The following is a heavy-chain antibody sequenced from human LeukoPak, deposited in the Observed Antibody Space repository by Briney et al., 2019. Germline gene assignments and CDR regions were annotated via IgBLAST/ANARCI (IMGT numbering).Heavy chain of an antibody. CDR3: AAGYSFGYFDY. Sequence: GESLKISCKGSGYRFTNYWIGWVRQMPGKGLEWMGMIFPGDSDTRYSPSFQGQDTISADKSISTAYLQWSSLRASDTAMYYCAAGYSFGYFDYWGQGALVTVSS. V-gene: IGHV5-51*01. J-gene: IGHJ4*02. D-gene: IGHD5-18*01. CDR1: GYRFTNYW. CDR2: IFPGDSDT.